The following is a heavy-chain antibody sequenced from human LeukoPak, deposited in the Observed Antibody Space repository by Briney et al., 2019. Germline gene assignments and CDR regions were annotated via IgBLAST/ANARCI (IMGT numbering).Heavy chain of an antibody. CDR2: IYYSGST. Sequence: SETLSLTCTVSGGSISSYYWSWIRQPPGKGLEWIGYIYYSGSTNYNPSLKSRVTISVDTSKNQFSLELSSVTAADTAVYYCARVVGSGYYFDYWGQGTLVTVSS. CDR1: GGSISSYY. CDR3: ARVVGSGYYFDY. D-gene: IGHD3-22*01. J-gene: IGHJ4*02. V-gene: IGHV4-59*01.